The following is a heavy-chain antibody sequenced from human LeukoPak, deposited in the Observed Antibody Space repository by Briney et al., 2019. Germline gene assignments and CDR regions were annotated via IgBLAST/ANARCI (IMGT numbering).Heavy chain of an antibody. CDR1: GYTFTSYG. Sequence: RASVNVSCKASGYTFTSYGISWVRQAPGQGVEWMGCISAYNGNTNYAQKLQGRVTMTTDTSTSTAYMELRSLRSDDTAVYYCARGALDYYGSGSYDYWGQGTLVTVPS. CDR3: ARGALDYYGSGSYDY. J-gene: IGHJ4*02. V-gene: IGHV1-18*01. CDR2: ISAYNGNT. D-gene: IGHD3-10*01.